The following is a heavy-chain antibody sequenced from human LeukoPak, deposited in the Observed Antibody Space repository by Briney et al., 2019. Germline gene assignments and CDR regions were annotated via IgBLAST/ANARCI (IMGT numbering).Heavy chain of an antibody. CDR3: ARDPLYYYDSSGYAFDI. Sequence: GGSLRLSCAASGFTFSSYSMNWVRQAPGKGLEWVSSISSSSSYIYYADSVKGRFTISRDNAKNSLYLQMNSLRAEATAVYYCARDPLYYYDSSGYAFDIWGQGTMVTVSS. D-gene: IGHD3-22*01. V-gene: IGHV3-21*01. CDR1: GFTFSSYS. CDR2: ISSSSSYI. J-gene: IGHJ3*02.